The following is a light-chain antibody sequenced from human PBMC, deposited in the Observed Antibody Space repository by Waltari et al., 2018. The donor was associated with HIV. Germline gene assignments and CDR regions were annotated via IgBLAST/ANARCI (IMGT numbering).Light chain of an antibody. CDR2: GVS. V-gene: IGLV2-11*01. CDR1: SSDVGAYDS. J-gene: IGLJ2*01. Sequence: QSALTQPRSVSGSPGQSVTISCTGTSSDVGAYDSVSWYQQHPGKAPKLIIYGVSQRPSGVPDRFSGSKSGDTASLTISGLQGEDEAEYYCCSYAGAYTVILGGGTKLTVL. CDR3: CSYAGAYTVI.